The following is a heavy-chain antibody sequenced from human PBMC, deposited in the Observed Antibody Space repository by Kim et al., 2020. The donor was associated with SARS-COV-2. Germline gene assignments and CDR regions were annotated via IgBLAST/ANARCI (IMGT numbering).Heavy chain of an antibody. CDR2: VNHSVST. J-gene: IGHJ1*01. CDR3: ASLKYNTVECLWGYPYDF. V-gene: IGHV4-34*01. CDR1: GGSFTDHY. Sequence: SETLSLTCAVYGGSFTDHYWSWIRQPPGKGLEWSGEVNHSVSTNYSPSLRSRVTISVDTSKNQFSLKVSSVTAADTALYYCASLKYNTVECLWGYPYDF. D-gene: IGHD3-16*01.